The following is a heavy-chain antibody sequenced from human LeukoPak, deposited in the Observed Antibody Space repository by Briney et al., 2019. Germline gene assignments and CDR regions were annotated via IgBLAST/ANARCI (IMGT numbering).Heavy chain of an antibody. CDR2: IYHSGST. J-gene: IGHJ6*03. D-gene: IGHD6-19*01. Sequence: SETLSLTCAVSGYSISSGYYWGWIRQPPGKGLEWIGSIYHSGSTYYNPSLKSRVTISVDTSKNQFSLKLSSVTAADTAVYYCARLLSGWTYYYYYYYMDVWGKGTTVTVSS. CDR3: ARLLSGWTYYYYYYYMDV. CDR1: GYSISSGYY. V-gene: IGHV4-38-2*01.